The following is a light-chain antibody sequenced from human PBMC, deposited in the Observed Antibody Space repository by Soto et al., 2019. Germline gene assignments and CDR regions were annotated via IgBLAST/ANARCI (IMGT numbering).Light chain of an antibody. Sequence: QSAVTQPPSASGSLGQSITISCTGTSSDVGGNKYVSWYQQHPGKAPKLMIYDVTKRPSGVPDRFSGSKSGNTASLTVSGLQDEDEADYYCSSYAGKVSFGGGTKVTVL. CDR3: SSYAGKVS. CDR1: SSDVGGNKY. CDR2: DVT. J-gene: IGLJ2*01. V-gene: IGLV2-8*01.